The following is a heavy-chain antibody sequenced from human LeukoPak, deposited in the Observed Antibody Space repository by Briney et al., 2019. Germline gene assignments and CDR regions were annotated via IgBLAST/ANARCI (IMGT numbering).Heavy chain of an antibody. V-gene: IGHV3-9*01. J-gene: IGHJ4*02. D-gene: IGHD6-19*01. CDR1: GFTLDDYA. CDR2: ISWNSGSI. Sequence: GRSLRLSCAAAGFTLDDYAMHWVRQAPGKGLEWVSGISWNSGSIGYADSVKGRFTISRDNAKNSLYLQMNSLRAEDTALYYCVKDMKRWLESFIDYWGQGTLVTVSS. CDR3: VKDMKRWLESFIDY.